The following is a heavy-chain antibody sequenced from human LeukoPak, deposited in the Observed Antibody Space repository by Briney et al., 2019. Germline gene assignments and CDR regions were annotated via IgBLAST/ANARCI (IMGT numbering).Heavy chain of an antibody. CDR2: ISGSGGST. CDR3: AKDHSITIFGVVTPGA. CDR1: GFTFSSYA. D-gene: IGHD3-3*01. J-gene: IGHJ4*02. V-gene: IGHV3-23*01. Sequence: PGGSLSLSCAASGFTFSSYAMSWVRQAPGKGLEWVSAISGSGGSTYYADSVKGRFTISRDNSKNTLYLQMNSLRAEDTAVYYCAKDHSITIFGVVTPGAWGQGTLVTVSS.